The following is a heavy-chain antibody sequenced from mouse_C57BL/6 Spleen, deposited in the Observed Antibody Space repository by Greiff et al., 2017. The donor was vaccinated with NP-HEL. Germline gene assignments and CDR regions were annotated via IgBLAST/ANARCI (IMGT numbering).Heavy chain of an antibody. CDR2: INPSSGYT. J-gene: IGHJ1*03. CDR3: ARECDYDYFDV. Sequence: QVQLQQSGAELVRPGASVKMSCKASGYTFTSYSMHWVKQRPGQGLEWIGYINPSSGYTKYNQKFKDKATLTADKSSSTAYMQLSSLTSEDSAVYYCARECDYDYFDVWGTGTTVTVSS. CDR1: GYTFTSYS. V-gene: IGHV1-4*01. D-gene: IGHD2-4*01.